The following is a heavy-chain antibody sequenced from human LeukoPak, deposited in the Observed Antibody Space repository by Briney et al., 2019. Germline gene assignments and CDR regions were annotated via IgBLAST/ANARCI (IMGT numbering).Heavy chain of an antibody. V-gene: IGHV3-23*01. CDR3: AKRTDSDYGDC. CDR1: GFTFSSSA. D-gene: IGHD2/OR15-2a*01. Sequence: GGSLRLSCAASGFTFSSSAMSWVRQAPGKGLEWVSAISYIGDKMYYADSVKGRSTISRDNSKNTLYLQMNSLRAEDTAVYYCAKRTDSDYGDCWGQGTLVTVSS. J-gene: IGHJ4*02. CDR2: ISYIGDKM.